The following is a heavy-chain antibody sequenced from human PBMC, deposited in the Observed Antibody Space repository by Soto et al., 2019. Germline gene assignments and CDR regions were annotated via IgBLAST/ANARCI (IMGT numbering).Heavy chain of an antibody. Sequence: SETLSLTCTVSGGSICSSSHYWAWIRQPPGQGLEWIGEINHSGSTNYNPSLKSRVTISVDTSKNQFSLKLSSVTAADTAVYYCARDQNYDSSGYYSDAFDIWGQGTMVTVSS. V-gene: IGHV4-39*07. J-gene: IGHJ3*02. CDR3: ARDQNYDSSGYYSDAFDI. CDR2: INHSGST. D-gene: IGHD3-22*01. CDR1: GGSICSSSHY.